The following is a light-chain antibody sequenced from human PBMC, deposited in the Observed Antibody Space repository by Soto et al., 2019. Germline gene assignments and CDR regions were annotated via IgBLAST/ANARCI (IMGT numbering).Light chain of an antibody. J-gene: IGLJ2*01. Sequence: QFVLTQPPSVSAAPGQKVTISCSGSSSNIGSKYVSWYQQFPGTAPKLLIFDNDKRPSASPDRFSGSKSGTSATLDITGLQTGDEGDYYCGTWDTSLGAVVFGGGTKLTVL. CDR2: DND. CDR1: SSNIGSKY. V-gene: IGLV1-51*01. CDR3: GTWDTSLGAVV.